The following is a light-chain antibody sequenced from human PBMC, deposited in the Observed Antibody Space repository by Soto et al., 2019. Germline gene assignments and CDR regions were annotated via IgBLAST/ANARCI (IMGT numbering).Light chain of an antibody. J-gene: IGKJ2*01. V-gene: IGKV3-20*01. CDR3: QQYVTSPYT. CDR2: GAS. CDR1: RSVSSNY. Sequence: EIVWTQSPGTLSLSTGERATLSCRASRSVSSNYLAWYHQKPGQAPRLLIYGASRRTTGIPDRFSGSAYGTGFTLTFSSLEPQDFAMYYFQQYVTSPYTFGQGTKLEI.